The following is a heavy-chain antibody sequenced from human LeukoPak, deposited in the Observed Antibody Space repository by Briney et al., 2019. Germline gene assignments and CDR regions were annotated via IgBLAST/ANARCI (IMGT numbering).Heavy chain of an antibody. J-gene: IGHJ5*02. CDR2: IKRKTDDGTT. Sequence: GGSLRLSCTASGFTFSNAWMSWVRQAPGKGLEWVGRIKRKTDDGTTDYAIPVKGRFTISRDDSKNTLYLQMSSLRAEDTAVYYCAREGAAATGTPWGQGTLVTVSS. CDR1: GFTFSNAW. V-gene: IGHV3-15*05. D-gene: IGHD6-13*01. CDR3: AREGAAATGTP.